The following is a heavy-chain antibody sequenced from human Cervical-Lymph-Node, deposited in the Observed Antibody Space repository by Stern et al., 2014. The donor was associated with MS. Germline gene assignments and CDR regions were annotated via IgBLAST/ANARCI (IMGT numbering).Heavy chain of an antibody. CDR3: ARAAYSTSSYNY. CDR1: GGTFNNLV. D-gene: IGHD2/OR15-2a*01. V-gene: IGHV1-69*01. Sequence: VQLVESGAEVKKPGSSVKVSCKASGGTFNNLVISWVRQAPGQGLEWMGGTIPIFGKAIFAQNFQGRVTIPADESTRAVYMELSSLRSEDTAVYYCARAAYSTSSYNYWGQGTLVTVSA. J-gene: IGHJ4*02. CDR2: TIPIFGKA.